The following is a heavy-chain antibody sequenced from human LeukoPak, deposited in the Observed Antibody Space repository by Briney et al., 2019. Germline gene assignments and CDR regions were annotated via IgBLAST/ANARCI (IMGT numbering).Heavy chain of an antibody. Sequence: GGSLRLSCAASGFTFSSYAMHWVRQAPGKGLEWVAVISYDGSNKCYADSVKGRFTISRDNSKNTLYLQMNSLRAEDTAVYYCARRYCSGGSCSPGDYWGQGTLVTVSS. CDR3: ARRYCSGGSCSPGDY. CDR1: GFTFSSYA. J-gene: IGHJ4*02. CDR2: ISYDGSNK. D-gene: IGHD2-15*01. V-gene: IGHV3-30*04.